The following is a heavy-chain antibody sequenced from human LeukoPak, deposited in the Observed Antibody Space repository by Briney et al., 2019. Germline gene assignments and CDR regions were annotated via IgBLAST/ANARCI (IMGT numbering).Heavy chain of an antibody. CDR1: GGSISSYY. J-gene: IGHJ3*02. CDR2: IYYSGST. V-gene: IGHV4-59*01. Sequence: SETLSLTCTVSGGSISSYYWSWIRQPPGKGLEWIGYIYYSGSTNYNPSLKSRVTISVDTSKNQFSLKLSSVTAADTAVYYCARGWLGGVDAFDIWGQGTMVTVSS. D-gene: IGHD3-9*01. CDR3: ARGWLGGVDAFDI.